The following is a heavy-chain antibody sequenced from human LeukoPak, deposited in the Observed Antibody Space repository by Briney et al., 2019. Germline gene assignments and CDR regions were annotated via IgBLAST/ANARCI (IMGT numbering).Heavy chain of an antibody. CDR3: ASGGVWRIDY. CDR1: GFTFSSYG. V-gene: IGHV3-30*02. Sequence: GGSLRLSCAASGFTFSSYGMHWVRQAPGKGLHWVAFIRSDGSNKYYADSVKGRFTISRDNSKNTLYLQMNSLRAEDTALYYCASGGVWRIDYWGQGTLVTVSS. J-gene: IGHJ4*02. CDR2: IRSDGSNK. D-gene: IGHD6-13*01.